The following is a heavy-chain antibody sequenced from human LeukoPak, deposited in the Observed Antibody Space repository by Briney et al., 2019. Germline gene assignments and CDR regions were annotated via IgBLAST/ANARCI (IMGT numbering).Heavy chain of an antibody. Sequence: GGSLRLSCAASGVTFSSYAMSWVRQAPGKGLEWVSVISDSGGSSYYADSVKGRFTISRNNSKNTLYLQMNSLRAEDTAVYYCAKDPTYYYDSSGYGQDYWGQGTLVTVSS. V-gene: IGHV3-23*01. CDR1: GVTFSSYA. CDR2: ISDSGGSS. D-gene: IGHD3-22*01. CDR3: AKDPTYYYDSSGYGQDY. J-gene: IGHJ4*02.